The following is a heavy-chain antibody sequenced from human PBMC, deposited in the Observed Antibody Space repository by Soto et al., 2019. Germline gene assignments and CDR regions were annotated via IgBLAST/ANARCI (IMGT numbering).Heavy chain of an antibody. Sequence: QVQLVESGGGVVQPGRSLRLSCAASGFSFSNYGMHWVRQAPGKGLEWVAVIWYDGSNKHHADSVKGRFTISRDNSKNTXXLQMNSLRAEDTAVYYCARDSSVVVPGVMMRVFDYWGQGTLVTVSS. D-gene: IGHD2-2*01. J-gene: IGHJ4*02. CDR3: ARDSSVVVPGVMMRVFDY. CDR2: IWYDGSNK. CDR1: GFSFSNYG. V-gene: IGHV3-33*01.